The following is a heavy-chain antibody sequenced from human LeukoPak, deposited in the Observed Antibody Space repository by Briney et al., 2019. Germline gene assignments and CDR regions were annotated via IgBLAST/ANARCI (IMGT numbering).Heavy chain of an antibody. CDR1: GYSFSNDW. Sequence: PGESLKISCKGSGYSFSNDWIGWVRQMPGKGLEWMGIIYPGDSDTRYSPSFQGPVTISADKSISTAYLQWSSLEASDTAMYYCARRGCNGGSCYGYWGQGTLVTVSS. CDR3: ARRGCNGGSCYGY. J-gene: IGHJ4*02. V-gene: IGHV5-51*01. CDR2: IYPGDSDT. D-gene: IGHD2-15*01.